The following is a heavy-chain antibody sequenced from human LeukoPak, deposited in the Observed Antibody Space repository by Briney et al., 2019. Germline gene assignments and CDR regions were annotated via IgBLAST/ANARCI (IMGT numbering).Heavy chain of an antibody. CDR2: IYYSGST. CDR3: ASSITMIVAGYYYYGMDV. J-gene: IGHJ6*02. Sequence: PSETLSLTCTVSGGSISSSSYSWGWIRQPPGKGLEWIGSIYYSGSTYYNPSLKSRVTISVDTSKNQFSLKLSSVTAADTAVYYCASSITMIVAGYYYYGMDVWGQGTTVTVSS. D-gene: IGHD3-22*01. CDR1: GGSISSSSYS. V-gene: IGHV4-39*01.